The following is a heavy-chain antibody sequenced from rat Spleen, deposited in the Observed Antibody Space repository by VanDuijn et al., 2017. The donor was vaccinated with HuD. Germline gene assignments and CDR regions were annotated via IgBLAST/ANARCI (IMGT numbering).Heavy chain of an antibody. CDR2: ISYEGSGT. J-gene: IGHJ2*01. V-gene: IGHV5-22*01. CDR3: TRPGITRVFDY. Sequence: EVQLVESGGGLMQPGRSLNLSCAASGFTFSDYYMVWVRQAPKKGLEWVASISYEGSGTYYGDSVKGRFTISRDNAKSTLYLQMNSLRSDDTATYDCTRPGITRVFDYWGPGVMVTVSS. D-gene: IGHD1-4*01. CDR1: GFTFSDYY.